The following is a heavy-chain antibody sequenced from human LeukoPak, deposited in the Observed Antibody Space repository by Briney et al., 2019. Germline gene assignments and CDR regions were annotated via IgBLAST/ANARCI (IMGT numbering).Heavy chain of an antibody. V-gene: IGHV4-39*01. CDR3: ARHGVGIAAAADY. D-gene: IGHD6-13*01. CDR1: GGSISSSSYY. Sequence: SETLSLTCTISGGSISSSSYYWGWIRRPPGKGLEWIGSIYYSGSTYYNPSLKSRVTISVDTSKNQFSLKLSSVTAADTAVYYCARHGVGIAAAADYWGQGTLVTVSS. J-gene: IGHJ4*02. CDR2: IYYSGST.